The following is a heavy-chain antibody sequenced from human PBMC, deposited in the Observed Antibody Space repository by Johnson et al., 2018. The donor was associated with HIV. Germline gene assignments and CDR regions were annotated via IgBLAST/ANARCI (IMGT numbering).Heavy chain of an antibody. CDR1: GFTFSSYA. Sequence: QVQLVESGGGVVQPGRSLRLSCAASGFTFSSYAMHWVRQAPGKGLEWVAFLSYDGSNKYYADSVTGRFTIYRDNYKNTLYLQMNSLRGEDTAVYYCAREGQEGDGYNPDAFDIWGQGTVVTVS. CDR2: LSYDGSNK. J-gene: IGHJ3*02. D-gene: IGHD5-24*01. V-gene: IGHV3-30-3*01. CDR3: AREGQEGDGYNPDAFDI.